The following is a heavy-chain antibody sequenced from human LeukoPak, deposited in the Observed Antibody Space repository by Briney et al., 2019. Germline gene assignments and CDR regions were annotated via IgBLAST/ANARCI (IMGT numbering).Heavy chain of an antibody. D-gene: IGHD6-19*01. CDR1: GFTFSSYC. Sequence: PGGSLRLSCAASGFTFSSYCMHWVRQAPGKGLEWVAVIWYDGSNKYYADSVEGRFTISRDNSKNTLYLQMNSLRAEDTAVYYCARVSGWPPSFDYWGQGTLVTVSS. V-gene: IGHV3-33*01. CDR2: IWYDGSNK. J-gene: IGHJ4*02. CDR3: ARVSGWPPSFDY.